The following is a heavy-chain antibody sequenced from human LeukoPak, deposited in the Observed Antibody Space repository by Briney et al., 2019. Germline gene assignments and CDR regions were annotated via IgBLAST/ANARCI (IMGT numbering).Heavy chain of an antibody. J-gene: IGHJ5*02. CDR1: GGTFSSYA. Sequence: ASVKVSCKASGGTFSSYAISWVRQAPGQGLEWMGGIIPIFGTANYAQKVQGRVTITTDESTSTAYMELSSLRSEDTAVYYCARGVVPAAKGWFDPWGQGTLVTVSS. CDR2: IIPIFGTA. V-gene: IGHV1-69*05. D-gene: IGHD2-2*01. CDR3: ARGVVPAAKGWFDP.